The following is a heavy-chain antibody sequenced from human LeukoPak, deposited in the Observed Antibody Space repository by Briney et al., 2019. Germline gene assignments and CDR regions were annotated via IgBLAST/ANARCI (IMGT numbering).Heavy chain of an antibody. CDR1: NGSITSDF. CDR2: INHSGSS. CDR3: ARSHCGGDCYSSRWQILYGYYYYYMDV. V-gene: IGHV4-34*01. Sequence: ASETLSLTCSVSNGSITSDFWNWIRQPPGKGLEWIGEINHSGSSSYNPSLKSRIMISVDMSKNQFSLKVRSVTAADTAVYYCARSHCGGDCYSSRWQILYGYYYYYMDVWGTGTTVTVSS. J-gene: IGHJ6*03. D-gene: IGHD2-21*02.